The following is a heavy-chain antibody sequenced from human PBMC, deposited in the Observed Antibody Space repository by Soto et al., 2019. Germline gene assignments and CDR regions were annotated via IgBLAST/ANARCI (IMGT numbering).Heavy chain of an antibody. Sequence: SETLSLTCPVSGGSMSSYYWSWIRQPQGKGPEWIGYIYYSGSTNFNPSLKSRVTISVDTSKKEFSLKLNSVTAADTAVYYCARSGYFESSGNWLDPWGQGTLVTVSS. CDR2: IYYSGST. J-gene: IGHJ5*02. V-gene: IGHV4-59*01. CDR3: ARSGYFESSGNWLDP. D-gene: IGHD3-22*01. CDR1: GGSMSSYY.